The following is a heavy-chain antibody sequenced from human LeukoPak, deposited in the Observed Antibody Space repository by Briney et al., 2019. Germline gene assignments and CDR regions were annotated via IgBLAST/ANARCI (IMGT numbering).Heavy chain of an antibody. CDR1: GGTFSSYA. CDR3: ARDSGSGSYSPYY. V-gene: IGHV1-69*13. CDR2: IIPIFGTT. Sequence: SVKVSCKASGGTFSSYAFSWVRQAPGQGLEWMGRIIPIFGTTNYAQKFQGRVTITADESPSTAYMELNSLGSEDTAVYYCARDSGSGSYSPYYWGQGTLVTVSS. J-gene: IGHJ4*02. D-gene: IGHD3-10*01.